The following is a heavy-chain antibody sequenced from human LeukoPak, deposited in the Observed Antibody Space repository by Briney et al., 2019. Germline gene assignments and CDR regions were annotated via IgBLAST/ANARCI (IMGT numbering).Heavy chain of an antibody. CDR2: IYTSGST. V-gene: IGHV4-61*02. D-gene: IGHD1-1*01. CDR3: AREVRYPDY. Sequence: SQTLSPTCTVSGGSLSSGSYYWSWLRQPAGTGLEWIGRIYTSGSTNYNPSLKSRVTISVHTSKTQCSLKLSSVTAAYTAVYYCAREVRYPDYWGQGTLFTVSS. CDR1: GGSLSSGSYY. J-gene: IGHJ4*02.